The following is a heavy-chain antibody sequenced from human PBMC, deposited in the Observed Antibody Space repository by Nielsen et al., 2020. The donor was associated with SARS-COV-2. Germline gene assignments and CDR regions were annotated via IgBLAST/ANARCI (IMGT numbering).Heavy chain of an antibody. CDR1: GYTFTGYY. V-gene: IGHV1-8*02. CDR2: MNPNSGNT. J-gene: IGHJ6*02. D-gene: IGHD5-18*01. Sequence: ASVKVACKASGYTFTGYYMHRERQATGQGLEWMGWMNPNSGNTGYAQKFQGRVTMTRNTSISTAYMELSSLRSEDTAVYYCASKGDTAMADYYYYGMDVWGQGTTVTVSS. CDR3: ASKGDTAMADYYYYGMDV.